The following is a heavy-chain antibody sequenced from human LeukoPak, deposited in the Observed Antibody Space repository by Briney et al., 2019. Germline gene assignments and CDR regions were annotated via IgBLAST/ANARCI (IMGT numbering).Heavy chain of an antibody. CDR1: GGSFSGYY. Sequence: PSETLSLTCAVYGGSFSGYYWSWIRQPPGKGLEWIGEINHSGSTNYNPSLKSRVTISVDTAKNQFSLKLSFVTAADTAVYYCTRGGEKYCSSTSCCRTPMDYWGQGTLVTVSS. V-gene: IGHV4-34*01. D-gene: IGHD2-2*01. CDR3: TRGGEKYCSSTSCCRTPMDY. CDR2: INHSGST. J-gene: IGHJ4*02.